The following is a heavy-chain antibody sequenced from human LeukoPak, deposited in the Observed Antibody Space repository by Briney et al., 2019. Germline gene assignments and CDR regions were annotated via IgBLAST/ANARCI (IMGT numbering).Heavy chain of an antibody. CDR3: ARGTRYYFDY. V-gene: IGHV3-53*01. CDR2: INSGGST. CDR1: GFTVTSNY. J-gene: IGHJ4*02. Sequence: GGSLRLSCAASGFTVTSNYMNWVRQAPGKGLQWVSIINSGGSTYYADSVKGQFTVSRDNSKNTLYLQMNGLRAEDTAVYYCARGTRYYFDYWGQGTPVTVSS. D-gene: IGHD6-6*01.